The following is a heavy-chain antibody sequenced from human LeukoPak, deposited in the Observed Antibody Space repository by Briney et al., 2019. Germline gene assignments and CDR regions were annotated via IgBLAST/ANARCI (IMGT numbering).Heavy chain of an antibody. CDR3: ASLKLIITAADIMTFDL. Sequence: PSETLSLTCTVSGGSINNSSYYWGWIRQPLGKGLEWIGSIYYRGSTYYNPSLRSRVTMSVDTSKNQFSLKLSSVTAADTAVYYCASLKLIITAADIMTFDLWGRGTLVTISS. D-gene: IGHD6-13*01. J-gene: IGHJ2*01. V-gene: IGHV4-39*01. CDR2: IYYRGST. CDR1: GGSINNSSYY.